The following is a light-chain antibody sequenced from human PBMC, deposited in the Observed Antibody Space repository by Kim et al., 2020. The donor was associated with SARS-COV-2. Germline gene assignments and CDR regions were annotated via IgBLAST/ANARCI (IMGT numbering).Light chain of an antibody. CDR3: QHYNNWAIT. CDR1: QSVRRN. Sequence: VSPGERATLSCRASQSVRRNLAWYQQKLDQAPRLLIYGASTRVTGIPARFSGSGSGTEFTLTINSLQSEDFAVYYCQHYNNWAITFGQGTRLEIK. CDR2: GAS. V-gene: IGKV3D-15*01. J-gene: IGKJ5*01.